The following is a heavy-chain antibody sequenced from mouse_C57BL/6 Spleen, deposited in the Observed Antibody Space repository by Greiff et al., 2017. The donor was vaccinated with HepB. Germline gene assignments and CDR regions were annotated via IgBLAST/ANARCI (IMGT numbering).Heavy chain of an antibody. CDR3: AKLYYYGSRGDY. CDR1: GYAFSSSW. J-gene: IGHJ2*01. Sequence: QVQLKESGPELVKPGASVKISCKASGYAFSSSWMNWVKQRPGKGLEWIGRIYPGDGDTNYNGKFKGKATLTAGKSSSTAYMQLSSLTSEDSAVYFCAKLYYYGSRGDYWGQGTTLTVSS. D-gene: IGHD1-1*01. CDR2: IYPGDGDT. V-gene: IGHV1-82*01.